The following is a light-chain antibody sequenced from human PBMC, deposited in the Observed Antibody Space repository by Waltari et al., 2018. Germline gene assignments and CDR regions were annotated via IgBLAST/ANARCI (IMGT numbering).Light chain of an antibody. J-gene: IGKJ5*01. V-gene: IGKV1-5*03. CDR2: KAS. CDR3: QQYNTYPLT. CDR1: QVISSW. Sequence: DLQMTQSPSTLSASVGDRVTITCRASQVISSWLAWYQQKPGKAPKLLIYKASILESGVPSRFSGSESGTEFTLTISSLQPDDFATYYCQQYNTYPLTFGQGTRLEI.